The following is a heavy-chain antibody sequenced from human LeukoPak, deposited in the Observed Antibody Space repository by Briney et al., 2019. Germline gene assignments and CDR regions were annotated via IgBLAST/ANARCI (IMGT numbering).Heavy chain of an antibody. CDR3: AREGPAASTIFYYFMDV. D-gene: IGHD2-2*01. CDR2: MYTSGVT. J-gene: IGHJ6*03. Sequence: SETLSLTCTVSGDSISNYYWSWIRQPAGKGLEWIGRMYTSGVTHYNPSLKSRATMSVDTSKNQLSLRLSSVTAADRAVYYCAREGPAASTIFYYFMDVWGKGTTVTVSS. CDR1: GDSISNYY. V-gene: IGHV4-4*07.